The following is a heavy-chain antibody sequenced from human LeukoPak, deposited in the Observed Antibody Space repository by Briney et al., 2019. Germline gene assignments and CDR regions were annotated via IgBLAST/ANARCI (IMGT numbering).Heavy chain of an antibody. J-gene: IGHJ4*02. D-gene: IGHD6-25*01. CDR1: GGSFTNYS. CDR3: ARPAVTQSWDRSRSFDS. Sequence: KPSETLSLTCAVYGGSFTNYSWSWIRQPPGKGLEWIGEITHSGNTNYNPPPKSRVTISVDTSKNQFSLKVTSVTAADTAVYYCARPAVTQSWDRSRSFDSWGQGTLVTASS. V-gene: IGHV4-34*01. CDR2: ITHSGNT.